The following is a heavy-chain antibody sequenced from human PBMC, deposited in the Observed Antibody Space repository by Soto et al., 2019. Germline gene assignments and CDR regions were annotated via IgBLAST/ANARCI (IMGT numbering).Heavy chain of an antibody. V-gene: IGHV4-34*01. D-gene: IGHD1-1*01. Sequence: SETLSRTCAVYGGSFGGYCWSWIRQPPGKGLEWIGEINHSGSTNYNPSLKSRVTISVDTSKNQFSLKLSSVTAADTAVYYCARRTNWTDDDSDIWGEGIMVTV. CDR3: ARRTNWTDDDSDI. J-gene: IGHJ3*02. CDR2: INHSGST. CDR1: GGSFGGYC.